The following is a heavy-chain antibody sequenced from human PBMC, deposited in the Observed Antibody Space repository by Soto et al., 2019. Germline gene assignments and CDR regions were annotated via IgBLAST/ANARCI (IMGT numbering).Heavy chain of an antibody. Sequence: GESLKISCKGSGYSFTSYRISWVRQMPGKGLEWMGRIDPSDSYTNYSPSFQGHVTISADKSISTAYLRWSSLKASDTAMYYCARRAGGIAAFDIWGQGTMVTVS. D-gene: IGHD2-21*01. CDR1: GYSFTSYR. J-gene: IGHJ3*02. CDR3: ARRAGGIAAFDI. CDR2: IDPSDSYT. V-gene: IGHV5-10-1*01.